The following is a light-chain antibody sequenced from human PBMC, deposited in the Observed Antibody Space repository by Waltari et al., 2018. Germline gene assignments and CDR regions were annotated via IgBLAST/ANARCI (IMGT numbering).Light chain of an antibody. CDR3: QQYNSYSLLS. V-gene: IGKV1-5*03. J-gene: IGKJ4*01. CDR2: RAS. CDR1: QSISTW. Sequence: DIQMTPSPSTLSSSLGDSFPITCRASQSISTWLAWYQQKPGKAPKLLIYRASTLESGVPSRFSGSGSGTEFTLTSSSLQPDDFATYYCQQYNSYSLLSFGGGTKVEIK.